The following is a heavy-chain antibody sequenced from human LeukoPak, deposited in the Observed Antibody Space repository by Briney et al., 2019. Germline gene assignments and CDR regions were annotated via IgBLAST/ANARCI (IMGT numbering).Heavy chain of an antibody. J-gene: IGHJ6*02. D-gene: IGHD2-2*01. CDR2: VSYDGNNK. Sequence: GGSLRLSCAASGFTFSSYGMHWVRQAPGKGLEWVAAVSYDGNNKYYADSVKGRLTISRDNSKNTLYVQMSSLRAEDTAVYYCAKEKGIYCSSIDCSPGMDVWGQGTTVTASS. V-gene: IGHV3-30*18. CDR1: GFTFSSYG. CDR3: AKEKGIYCSSIDCSPGMDV.